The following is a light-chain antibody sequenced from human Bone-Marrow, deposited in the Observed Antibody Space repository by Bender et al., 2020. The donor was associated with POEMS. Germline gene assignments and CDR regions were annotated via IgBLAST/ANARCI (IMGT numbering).Light chain of an antibody. V-gene: IGLV2-11*01. J-gene: IGLJ3*02. CDR1: SSDVGGFNL. Sequence: QSALTQPPSASGSPGQAVTISCTGTSSDVGGFNLVSWYQQHPGKAPKVIIHDVSKRPSGVPDRFSGSKSGNTASLTISGLQAEDEADYYCCSYTGSSSWVFGGGTKLTVL. CDR3: CSYTGSSSWV. CDR2: DVS.